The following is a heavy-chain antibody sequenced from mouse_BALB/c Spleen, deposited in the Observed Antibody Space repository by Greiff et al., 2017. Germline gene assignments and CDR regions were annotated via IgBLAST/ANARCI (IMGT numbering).Heavy chain of an antibody. Sequence: QVQLQQSGAELMKPGASVKISCKATGYTFSSYWIEWVKQRPGHGLEWIGEILPGSGSTNYNEKFKGKATFTADTSSNTAYMQLSSLTSEDSAVYYCARGKNYYGSSYHLCDYWGQGTTLTVSS. J-gene: IGHJ2*01. V-gene: IGHV1-9*01. CDR2: ILPGSGST. CDR1: GYTFSSYW. CDR3: ARGKNYYGSSYHLCDY. D-gene: IGHD1-1*01.